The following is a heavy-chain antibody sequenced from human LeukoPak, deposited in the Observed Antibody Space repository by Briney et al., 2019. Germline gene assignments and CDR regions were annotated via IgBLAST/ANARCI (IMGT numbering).Heavy chain of an antibody. Sequence: PGGSLRLSCTASGFTFGDYAMSWVRQAPGKGLEWVANIKQDASEKYYVDSVKGRFTISRDNAKNSLYLQMDSLRAEDTAVYYCAGDTGHPIMYWGQGTLVTVSS. CDR2: IKQDASEK. D-gene: IGHD1-14*01. V-gene: IGHV3-7*01. CDR3: AGDTGHPIMY. J-gene: IGHJ4*02. CDR1: GFTFGDYA.